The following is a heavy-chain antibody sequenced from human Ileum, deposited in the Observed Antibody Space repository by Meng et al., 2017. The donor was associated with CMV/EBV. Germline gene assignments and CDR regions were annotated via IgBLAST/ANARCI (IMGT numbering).Heavy chain of an antibody. V-gene: IGHV1-3*01. CDR3: TSGQITISV. J-gene: IGHJ4*02. Sequence: QARLVQSGTEMKTSGASVKISCMASGYSFISFAMYWVCQDPGQSLEWLGWLNANNGRQKVSQRFQGRVSLTRDKSTTTAYMELSGLTHEDTALYFCTSGQITISVWGQGTLVTVSS. CDR2: LNANNGRQ. D-gene: IGHD3-3*01. CDR1: GYSFISFA.